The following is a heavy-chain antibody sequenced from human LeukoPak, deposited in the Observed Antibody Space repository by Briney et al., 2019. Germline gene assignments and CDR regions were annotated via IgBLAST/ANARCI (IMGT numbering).Heavy chain of an antibody. V-gene: IGHV3-33*06. Sequence: PGGSLRLSCAASGFTFSCYGMHWVRQAPGKGLEWVAVIWYDGSNKYYADSVKGRFTISRDNSKNTLYLQMNSLRAEDTAVYYCAKDHSSSPEAFDYWGQGTLVTVSS. D-gene: IGHD6-6*01. J-gene: IGHJ4*02. CDR3: AKDHSSSPEAFDY. CDR2: IWYDGSNK. CDR1: GFTFSCYG.